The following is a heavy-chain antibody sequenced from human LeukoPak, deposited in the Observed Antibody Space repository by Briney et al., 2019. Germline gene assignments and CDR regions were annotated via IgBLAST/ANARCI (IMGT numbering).Heavy chain of an antibody. V-gene: IGHV4-34*01. Sequence: SETLSLTCAVYGGSFSGYYWSWIRQPPGKGLEWIGEINHSGSTNYNPSLKSRVTISVDTSKNQFSLKLSSVTAADTAVYYCARHPLRYFDWSYPANFDYWGQGTLVTVSS. CDR1: GGSFSGYY. D-gene: IGHD3-9*01. CDR3: ARHPLRYFDWSYPANFDY. CDR2: INHSGST. J-gene: IGHJ4*02.